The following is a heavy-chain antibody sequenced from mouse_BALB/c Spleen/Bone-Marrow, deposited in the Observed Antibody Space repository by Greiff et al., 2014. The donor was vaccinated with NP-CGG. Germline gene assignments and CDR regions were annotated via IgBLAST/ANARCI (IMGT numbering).Heavy chain of an antibody. D-gene: IGHD1-1*01. Sequence: LVKTGASVKISCKASGYSFTGYYIHWVKQSHGKSLEWIGYISCYNGATSYNQKFKGKATFTVDTSSSTAYMQFNSLTSEDSEVYYCARGGYGSTFYFDCWGQGTTLTVSS. V-gene: IGHV1S34*01. CDR1: GYSFTGYY. CDR2: ISCYNGAT. J-gene: IGHJ2*01. CDR3: ARGGYGSTFYFDC.